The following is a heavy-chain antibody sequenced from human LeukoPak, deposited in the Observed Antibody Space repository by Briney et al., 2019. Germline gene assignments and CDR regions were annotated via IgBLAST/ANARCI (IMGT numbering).Heavy chain of an antibody. V-gene: IGHV4-59*08. Sequence: SETLSLTCTVSGGSISSYYWSWIRQPPGKGLEWIGYIYYSGSTNSNPSLKSRVTISVDTSKNQFSLKLSSVTAADTAVYYCARLDYYDSSGHIDYWGQGTLVTVSS. J-gene: IGHJ4*02. CDR2: IYYSGST. D-gene: IGHD3-22*01. CDR1: GGSISSYY. CDR3: ARLDYYDSSGHIDY.